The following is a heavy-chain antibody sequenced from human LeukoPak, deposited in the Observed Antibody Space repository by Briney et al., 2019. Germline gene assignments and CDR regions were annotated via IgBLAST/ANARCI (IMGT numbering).Heavy chain of an antibody. D-gene: IGHD6-13*01. V-gene: IGHV4-59*01. J-gene: IGHJ6*02. CDR2: IYYSGTT. Sequence: PSETLSLTCTVSGGSISSYYWSWIRQPPGKGLEWIGYIYYSGTTNYNPSLKSRVTISVDTSKNQFSLKLSSVTAADTAVYYCARVAAATGLYSSSWLRTTTGYGMDVWGQGTTVTVSS. CDR3: ARVAAATGLYSSSWLRTTTGYGMDV. CDR1: GGSISSYY.